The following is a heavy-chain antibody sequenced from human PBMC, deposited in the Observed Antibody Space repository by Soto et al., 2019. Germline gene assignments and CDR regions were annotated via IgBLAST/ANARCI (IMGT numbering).Heavy chain of an antibody. CDR1: GGTFNNFA. V-gene: IGHV1-69*01. J-gene: IGHJ6*02. Sequence: QVQLVQSGAEVKKPGSSVKVSCQASGGTFNNFAFTWVRQAPGQGLEWLGGIMPVFHTTNIAQTFQDRITVTADDFTTTVYMEMTSLRYDDTAVYYCATATISPVSATLYHYGMDVWGQGTTGTVSS. D-gene: IGHD6-25*01. CDR3: ATATISPVSATLYHYGMDV. CDR2: IMPVFHTT.